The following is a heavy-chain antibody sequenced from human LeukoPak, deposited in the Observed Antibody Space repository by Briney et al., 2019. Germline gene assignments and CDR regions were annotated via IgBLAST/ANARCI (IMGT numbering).Heavy chain of an antibody. CDR3: ASVYNCYDTCLVVFDI. CDR1: GYTFTSYG. CDR2: INANNGNT. J-gene: IGHJ3*02. V-gene: IGHV1-18*04. D-gene: IGHD3-22*01. Sequence: ASVKVSCKASGYTFTSYGMSWVRQAPGQGLEWMGRINANNGNTNYAQKFQGRVTMTTDTSTSTDYMELRSLRSEDTAVYYCASVYNCYDTCLVVFDIWGQGTMVTVSS.